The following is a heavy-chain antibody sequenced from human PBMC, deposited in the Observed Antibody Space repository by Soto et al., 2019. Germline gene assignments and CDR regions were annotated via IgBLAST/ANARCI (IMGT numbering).Heavy chain of an antibody. V-gene: IGHV3-21*01. CDR1: VFIFISHT. CDR2: ISSSSASI. Sequence: GWSLRLSCAASVFIFISHTMNWVRQAPGKGLEWVSSISSSSASIYYADSVKGRFTISRDNAKNSLFLQMNSLRADDTAVYYCAGGGSLYPWGQGTLVTVSS. CDR3: AGGGSLYP. J-gene: IGHJ5*02. D-gene: IGHD3-16*01.